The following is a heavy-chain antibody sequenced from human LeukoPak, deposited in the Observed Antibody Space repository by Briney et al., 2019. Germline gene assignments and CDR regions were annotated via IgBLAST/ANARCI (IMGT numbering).Heavy chain of an antibody. CDR3: ARGSHFSPYGMDV. J-gene: IGHJ6*02. V-gene: IGHV1-2*02. D-gene: IGHD6-19*01. Sequence: GASVKVSCKASGYTFTGYYMHWVRQAPGQGLEWMGWINPNSGGTNYAQKFQGRVTMTRDTSISTAYMELNRLRSDDTAVYYCARGSHFSPYGMDVWGQGTTVTVSS. CDR2: INPNSGGT. CDR1: GYTFTGYY.